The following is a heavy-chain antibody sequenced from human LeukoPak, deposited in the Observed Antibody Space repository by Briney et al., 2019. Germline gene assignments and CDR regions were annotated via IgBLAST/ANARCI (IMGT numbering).Heavy chain of an antibody. CDR1: GGSISSYY. CDR2: IYYSGST. CDR3: ASRVQNYYGSGSPYYYGMDV. J-gene: IGHJ6*04. Sequence: SETLSLTCTVSGGSISSYYWSWIRQPPGKGLEWIGYIYYSGSTNYNPSLKSRVTISVDTSKNQFPLKLSSVTAADTAVYYCASRVQNYYGSGSPYYYGMDVWGKGTTVTVSS. V-gene: IGHV4-59*01. D-gene: IGHD3-10*01.